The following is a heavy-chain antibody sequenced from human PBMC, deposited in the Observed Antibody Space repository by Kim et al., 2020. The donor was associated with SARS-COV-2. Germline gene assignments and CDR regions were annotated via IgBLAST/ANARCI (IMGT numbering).Heavy chain of an antibody. V-gene: IGHV1-69*13. D-gene: IGHD2-2*01. CDR3: ARFRWGGPLIVVPAAKRLREDYYYGMDV. CDR2: IIPIFGTA. Sequence: SVKVSCKASGGTFSSYAISWVRQAPGQGLEWMGGIIPIFGTANYAQKFQGRVTITADESTSTAYMELSSLRSEDTAVYYCARFRWGGPLIVVPAAKRLREDYYYGMDVWGQGTTVTVSS. J-gene: IGHJ6*02. CDR1: GGTFSSYA.